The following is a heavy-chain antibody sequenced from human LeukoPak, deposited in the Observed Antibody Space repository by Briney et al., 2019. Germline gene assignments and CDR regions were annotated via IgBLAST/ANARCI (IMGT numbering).Heavy chain of an antibody. J-gene: IGHJ4*02. CDR1: GYTFTDYY. CDR2: LNPNSGAT. CDR3: ARDLGFCSGGSCGSMTTVTSYDY. V-gene: IGHV1-2*02. D-gene: IGHD2-15*01. Sequence: ASVKVSCKASGYTFTDYYMHWVRQAPGQELEWMGWLNPNSGATNFAQKFQGRVTMTRDTSISTTYMELSRLRSDDTAVYYCARDLGFCSGGSCGSMTTVTSYDYWGQGTLVTVSS.